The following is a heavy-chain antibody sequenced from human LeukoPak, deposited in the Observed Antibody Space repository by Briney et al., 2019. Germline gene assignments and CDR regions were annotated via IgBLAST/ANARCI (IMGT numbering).Heavy chain of an antibody. J-gene: IGHJ6*03. D-gene: IGHD6-19*01. CDR1: GGSISSGSYF. Sequence: SETLSLTCTVSGGSISSGSYFWSWIRQPAGKGLEWIGRIYTSGSTNYDPSLKSRVTISVDTSKNQFSLKLSSVTAADTAVYYCARGGSGWNYYYYYMDVWGKGTTVTISS. CDR2: IYTSGST. CDR3: ARGGSGWNYYYYYMDV. V-gene: IGHV4-61*02.